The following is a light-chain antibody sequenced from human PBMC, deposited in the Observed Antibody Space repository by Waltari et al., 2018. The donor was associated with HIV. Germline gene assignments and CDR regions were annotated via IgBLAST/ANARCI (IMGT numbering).Light chain of an antibody. CDR1: DIGSKS. Sequence: SYVLTQPPSVSVAPGKTARIICGGNDIGSKSVHWYQQQPGQAPVLVIYYDSDRPSGIPERFSGSNSGNTATLTISRVEAGDEADYYCQVWDSSSDHWVFGGGTKLTVL. CDR3: QVWDSSSDHWV. J-gene: IGLJ3*02. CDR2: YDS. V-gene: IGLV3-21*04.